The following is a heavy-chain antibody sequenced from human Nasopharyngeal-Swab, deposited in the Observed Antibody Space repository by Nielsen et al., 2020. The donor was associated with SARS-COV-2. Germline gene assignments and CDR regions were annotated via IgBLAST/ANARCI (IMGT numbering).Heavy chain of an antibody. D-gene: IGHD3-3*01. Sequence: GESLKISCAASGFTVSSNYMSWVRQAPGKGLEWVSVIYSGGSTYYADSVKGRFTISRDNSKNTLYLQINSLRAEDTAVYYCARVGIEDFWSGLGGPDLYYFDYWGQGTLVTVSS. V-gene: IGHV3-53*01. CDR3: ARVGIEDFWSGLGGPDLYYFDY. CDR2: IYSGGST. CDR1: GFTVSSNY. J-gene: IGHJ4*02.